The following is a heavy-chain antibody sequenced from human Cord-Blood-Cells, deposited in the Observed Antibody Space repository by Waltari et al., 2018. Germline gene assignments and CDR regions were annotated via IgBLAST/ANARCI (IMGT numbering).Heavy chain of an antibody. CDR3: ARAQVVVVPAAIFHYYYGMDV. CDR2: IIPSVGTA. CDR1: GGTFSSYA. V-gene: IGHV1-69*12. D-gene: IGHD2-2*01. Sequence: QVQLVQSGAEVKKPGSSVKVSCKASGGTFSSYAISWVRQAPGQGLEWMGGIIPSVGTASYAQRVQGRVTITADESTSTAYMELSSLSSEDTAVYYCARAQVVVVPAAIFHYYYGMDVWGQGTTVTVSS. J-gene: IGHJ6*02.